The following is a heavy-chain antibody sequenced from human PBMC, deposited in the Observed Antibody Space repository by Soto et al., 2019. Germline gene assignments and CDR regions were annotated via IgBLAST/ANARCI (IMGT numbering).Heavy chain of an antibody. CDR1: GFTFSGSA. J-gene: IGHJ4*02. V-gene: IGHV3-73*01. D-gene: IGHD3-16*02. CDR3: TRLGNDYIWGSYRYTLDY. CDR2: IRSKANSYAT. Sequence: GGSLRLSCAASGFTFSGSAMHWVRQASGKGLEWVGRIRSKANSYATAYAASVKGRLTISGDDSKNTAYLQMNSLKTEDTAVYYCTRLGNDYIWGSYRYTLDYWGQGTLVTVSS.